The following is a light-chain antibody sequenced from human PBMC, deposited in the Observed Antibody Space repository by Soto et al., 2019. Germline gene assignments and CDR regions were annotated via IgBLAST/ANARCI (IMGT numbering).Light chain of an antibody. CDR3: CSYAGTYTVF. V-gene: IGLV2-11*01. Sequence: QSVLTQPRSVSGSPGQSVTISCTGSSSDVGGYNYVSWYQHHPDKVPKLIIFGVSKRPSGVPDRFSGSKSGNTASLTISGLQAEDEADYFCCSYAGTYTVFFGGRTKLTVL. J-gene: IGLJ2*01. CDR2: GVS. CDR1: SSDVGGYNY.